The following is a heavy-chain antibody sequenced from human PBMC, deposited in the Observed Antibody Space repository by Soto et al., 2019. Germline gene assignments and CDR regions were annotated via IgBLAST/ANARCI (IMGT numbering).Heavy chain of an antibody. CDR1: GYSFAGYW. V-gene: IGHV5-10-1*01. J-gene: IGHJ4*02. CDR3: ARQIYDSDTGPNFQYYFDS. CDR2: IDPSDSQT. D-gene: IGHD3-22*01. Sequence: PGESLKISCKGSGYSFAGYWITWVRQKPGKGLEWMGRIDPSDSQTYYSPSFRGHVTISVTKSITTVFLQWGSLRASDTAMYYCARQIYDSDTGPNFQYYFDSWGQGTQVTVSS.